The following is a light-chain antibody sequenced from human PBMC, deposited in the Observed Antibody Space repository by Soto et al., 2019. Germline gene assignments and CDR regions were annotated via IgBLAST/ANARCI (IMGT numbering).Light chain of an antibody. CDR3: GTWDSSLSAYV. J-gene: IGLJ1*01. CDR2: DNN. Sequence: QSVLTQPPSVSAAPGQKVTISFSGSSSNIGNNNVSWYQQLPGTAPKLLIYDNNKRPSGIPDRFSGSKSGTSATLGITGLQTGDEADYYCGTWDSSLSAYVFGTGTKVTVL. V-gene: IGLV1-51*01. CDR1: SSNIGNNN.